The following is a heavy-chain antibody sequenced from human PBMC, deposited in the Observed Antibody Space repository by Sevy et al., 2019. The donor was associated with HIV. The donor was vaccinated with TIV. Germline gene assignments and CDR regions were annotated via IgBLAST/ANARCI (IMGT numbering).Heavy chain of an antibody. CDR3: ARGESRIMITFGGVIVDPPLDY. V-gene: IGHV3-30-3*01. CDR2: ISYDGSNK. D-gene: IGHD3-16*02. Sequence: GGSLRLSCVASGFTFSSYAMHWVRQAPGKGLEWVAVISYDGSNKYYADSVKGRFTISRDNSKNTLYLQMNSLRAEDTAVYYCARGESRIMITFGGVIVDPPLDYWGQGTLVTVSS. CDR1: GFTFSSYA. J-gene: IGHJ4*02.